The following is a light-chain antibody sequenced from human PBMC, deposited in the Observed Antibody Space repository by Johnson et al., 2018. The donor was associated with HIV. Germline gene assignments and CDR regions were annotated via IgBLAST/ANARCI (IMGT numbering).Light chain of an antibody. V-gene: IGLV1-51*01. Sequence: QSVLTQPPSVSAAPGQKVTISCSGSSSNIGNNYVSWYQQLPGTAPKLLIYDNNKRPSGIPDRFSGSKSGSSATLDITGLQPGDEADYYWAAGDSSLRANYVFGTGTKVTVL. CDR3: AAGDSSLRANYV. CDR2: DNN. J-gene: IGLJ1*01. CDR1: SSNIGNNY.